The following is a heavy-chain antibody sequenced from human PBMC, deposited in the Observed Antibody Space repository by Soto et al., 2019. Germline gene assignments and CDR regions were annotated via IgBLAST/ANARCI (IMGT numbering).Heavy chain of an antibody. D-gene: IGHD2-15*01. Sequence: ASVKVSCKASGGTFSSYAISWVRQAPGQGLEWMGGIIPIFGTANYAQKFQGRVTITADESTSTAYMELSSLRSEDTAVYYCARGMDIVVVVADKNYGMDVWGQGTTVTVSS. CDR1: GGTFSSYA. CDR3: ARGMDIVVVVADKNYGMDV. V-gene: IGHV1-69*13. CDR2: IIPIFGTA. J-gene: IGHJ6*02.